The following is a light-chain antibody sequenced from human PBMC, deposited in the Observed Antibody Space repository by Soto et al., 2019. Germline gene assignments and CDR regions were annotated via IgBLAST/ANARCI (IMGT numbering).Light chain of an antibody. CDR3: QRYSYWLPWT. CDR2: AAS. CDR1: QRVTSN. J-gene: IGKJ1*01. Sequence: EIVMTQSPATLYMSQGERATLSCTASQRVTSNLAWAQQKSGQAPRLLISAASTRATGIPDRFSGRGSGTEFTLTSSSLQSEDFAVDYCQRYSYWLPWTCGQGPKVEI. V-gene: IGKV3-15*01.